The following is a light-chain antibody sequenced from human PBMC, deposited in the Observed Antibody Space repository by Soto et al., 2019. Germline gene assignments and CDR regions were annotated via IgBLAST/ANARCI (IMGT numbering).Light chain of an antibody. CDR1: QSVGNR. J-gene: IGKJ4*01. CDR2: KAS. V-gene: IGKV1-5*03. Sequence: DIQMTPSPSSLSASVGESVTLTCRASQSVGNRLAWYQQKPGEAPKLLIYKASSLQSGVPSRFSGSGSGTDFTLTISSLQPEDFATYYCQQYNSYPLTFGGGTKVDI. CDR3: QQYNSYPLT.